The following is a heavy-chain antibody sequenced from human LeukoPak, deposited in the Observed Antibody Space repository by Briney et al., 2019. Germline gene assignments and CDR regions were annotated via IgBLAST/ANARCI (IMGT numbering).Heavy chain of an antibody. D-gene: IGHD2-8*01. CDR1: GFTVSSNY. J-gene: IGHJ4*02. Sequence: GGSLRLSCAASGFTVSSNYMSWVRQAPGKGLEWVSVIYSGGSTYYADSVKGRFTISRDNSKNTLYLQMNSLRAEDTAVYYCARGDYCTNGVCYDGSFDYWGQGTLVTVSS. CDR3: ARGDYCTNGVCYDGSFDY. V-gene: IGHV3-66*02. CDR2: IYSGGST.